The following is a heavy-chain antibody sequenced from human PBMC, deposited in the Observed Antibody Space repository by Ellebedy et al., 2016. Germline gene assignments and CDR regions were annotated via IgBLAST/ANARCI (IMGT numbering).Heavy chain of an antibody. Sequence: GESLKISXTASGFTFGDYAMSWFRQAPGKGLEWVGFIRSKAYGGTTEYAASVKGGFTISRDDSKSIAYLQMDSLKTEDTAVYYCTRDPRFDYWGQGTLVTVSS. V-gene: IGHV3-49*03. D-gene: IGHD6-6*01. CDR1: GFTFGDYA. J-gene: IGHJ4*02. CDR2: IRSKAYGGTT. CDR3: TRDPRFDY.